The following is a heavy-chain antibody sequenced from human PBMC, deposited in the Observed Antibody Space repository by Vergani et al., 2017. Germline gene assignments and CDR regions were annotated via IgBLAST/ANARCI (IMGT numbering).Heavy chain of an antibody. CDR3: ATSYYYGSGSYPYFYYYGLDV. Sequence: EVQLVQSGAEVKKPGATVKISCKVSGYTFTDYYMHWVQQALGKGLEWMGLVDPEDGETIYAEKFQGRVTITADTSTDTAYMELSSLRSEDTAVYYCATSYYYGSGSYPYFYYYGLDVWGQGTAVTVSS. D-gene: IGHD3-10*01. CDR1: GYTFTDYY. V-gene: IGHV1-69-2*01. J-gene: IGHJ6*02. CDR2: VDPEDGET.